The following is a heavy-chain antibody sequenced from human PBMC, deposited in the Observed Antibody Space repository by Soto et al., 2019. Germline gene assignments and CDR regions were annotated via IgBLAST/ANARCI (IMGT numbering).Heavy chain of an antibody. CDR3: ARDLCSGCWFDP. D-gene: IGHD2-15*01. J-gene: IGHJ5*02. V-gene: IGHV1-18*01. CDR1: GYTFTSYG. CDR2: ISAYNGNT. Sequence: QVQLVQSGAEVKKPGASVKVSCKASGYTFTSYGISWVRQAPGQGLEWMGWISAYNGNTKYAQKLQGRVTMTTDTSRSTAYMELRSLRADDTAVYDCARDLCSGCWFDPWGQGTLVTVSS.